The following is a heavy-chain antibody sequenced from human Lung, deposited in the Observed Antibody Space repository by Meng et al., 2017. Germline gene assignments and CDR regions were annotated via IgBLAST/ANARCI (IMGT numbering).Heavy chain of an antibody. V-gene: IGHV1-2*06. J-gene: IGHJ4*02. CDR2: INPNSGGT. D-gene: IGHD2-21*02. Sequence: QVQLVQSGAEVKKPGAQLKVPCKASGYTFTGYYMHWVRQAPGQGLEWMGRINPNSGGTNYAQKFQGRVTMTRDTSISTAYMELSRLRSDDTALYYCASYCGGDCYSSIHYWGQGTLVTVSS. CDR3: ASYCGGDCYSSIHY. CDR1: GYTFTGYY.